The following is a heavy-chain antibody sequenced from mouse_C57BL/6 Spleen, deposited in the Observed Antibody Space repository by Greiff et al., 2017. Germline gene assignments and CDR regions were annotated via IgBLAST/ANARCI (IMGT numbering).Heavy chain of an antibody. CDR2: LYPGDGDT. V-gene: IGHV1-82*01. D-gene: IGHD2-5*01. J-gene: IGHJ3*01. CDR1: GYAFSSSW. Sequence: QVQLQQSGPELVKPGASVKISCKASGYAFSSSWMNWVKQRPGKGLEWIGRLYPGDGDTNYNGKFKGKATLTADKSSSTAYMRLSSLTSEDSAVYCCATYYSNFAWFAYWGQGTLVTVSA. CDR3: ATYYSNFAWFAY.